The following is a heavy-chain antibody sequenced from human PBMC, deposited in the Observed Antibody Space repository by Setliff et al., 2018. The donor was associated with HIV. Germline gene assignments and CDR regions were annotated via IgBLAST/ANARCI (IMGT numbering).Heavy chain of an antibody. CDR3: ATATAYGQFDF. Sequence: SETLSLTCTVSDGSFSSDYWTWIRQTPGKGLEWIGYISDSGNTKYNPSLKSRVTVSVNTSKNQFSLKVTSVTAADTAVYYCATATAYGQFDFWGQGTLVTVSS. D-gene: IGHD2-21*02. CDR2: ISDSGNT. V-gene: IGHV4-59*01. CDR1: DGSFSSDY. J-gene: IGHJ4*02.